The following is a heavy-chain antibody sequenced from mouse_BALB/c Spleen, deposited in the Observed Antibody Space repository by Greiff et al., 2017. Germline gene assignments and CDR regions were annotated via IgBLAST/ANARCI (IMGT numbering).Heavy chain of an antibody. Sequence: VQLKQSGPGLVKPSQSLSLTCSVTGYSITSGYYWNWIRQFPGNKLEWMGYISYDGSNNYNPSLKNRISITRDTAKNQFFLKLNSVTTEDTATYYCASLYGNYGFAYWGQGTLVTVSA. J-gene: IGHJ3*01. CDR3: ASLYGNYGFAY. D-gene: IGHD2-1*01. V-gene: IGHV3-6*02. CDR1: GYSITSGYY. CDR2: ISYDGSN.